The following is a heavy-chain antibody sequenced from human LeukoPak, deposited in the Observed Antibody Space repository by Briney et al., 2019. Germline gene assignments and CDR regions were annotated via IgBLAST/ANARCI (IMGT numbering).Heavy chain of an antibody. CDR1: GGSVSSGSYY. V-gene: IGHV4-61*01. Sequence: SETLSLTCTVSGGSVSSGSYYWGWIRQPPGKGLEWVGYIHYSGNTNYNPSLRSRVTMSLDTPKSQFSLRLTSVTAADTAVYYCARWSFAIGPVASFDYWGQGTLVTVSS. D-gene: IGHD2-2*01. J-gene: IGHJ4*02. CDR2: IHYSGNT. CDR3: ARWSFAIGPVASFDY.